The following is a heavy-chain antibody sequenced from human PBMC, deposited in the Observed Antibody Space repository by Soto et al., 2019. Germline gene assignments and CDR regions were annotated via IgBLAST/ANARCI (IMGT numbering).Heavy chain of an antibody. D-gene: IGHD3-10*01. CDR2: TYYRSKWYN. CDR1: GDSVSSNSAA. Sequence: SQTLSLTCAISGDSVSSNSAAWNWIRQSPSRGLEWLGRTYYRSKWYNDYAVSVKSRITINPDTSKNQFSLQLNSVTPEDTAVYYCARDPGGLYYYGSGSQTAFDIWGQGTMATVS. V-gene: IGHV6-1*01. CDR3: ARDPGGLYYYGSGSQTAFDI. J-gene: IGHJ3*02.